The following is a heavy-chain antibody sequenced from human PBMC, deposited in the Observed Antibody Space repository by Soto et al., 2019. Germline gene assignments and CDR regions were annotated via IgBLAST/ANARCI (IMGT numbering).Heavy chain of an antibody. J-gene: IGHJ4*02. CDR1: ASTFNGYW. D-gene: IGHD2-15*01. Sequence: EVQMVESGGGLVQPGGSLRLSCAASASTFNGYWMHWVRQAPGKGLVWVALINSEGTRTMHADSVKGRFTISRDNAKSTFYLQMNSLTAEDTAVYYCARVKGGSGGKGDPLDYWGQGTLVTVSS. CDR2: INSEGTRT. V-gene: IGHV3-74*03. CDR3: ARVKGGSGGKGDPLDY.